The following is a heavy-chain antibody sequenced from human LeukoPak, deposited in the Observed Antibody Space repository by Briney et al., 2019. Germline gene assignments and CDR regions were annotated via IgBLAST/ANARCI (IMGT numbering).Heavy chain of an antibody. CDR1: GYTFTSYD. V-gene: IGHV1-8*01. D-gene: IGHD1-26*01. CDR2: MNPNSGNS. J-gene: IGHJ4*02. CDR3: ARVVGAIDY. Sequence: GASGKLCCNAAGYTFTSYDINWVRQATGQGLEWMGWMNPNSGNSGNAQKYQGRVTMTRDTSKSPAYMELSSLRSEDTAVYYCARVVGAIDYWGQGTLVTVSS.